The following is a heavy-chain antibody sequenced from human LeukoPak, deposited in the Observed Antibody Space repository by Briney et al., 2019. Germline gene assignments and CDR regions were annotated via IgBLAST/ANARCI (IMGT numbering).Heavy chain of an antibody. D-gene: IGHD5-18*01. CDR2: IKKSGSET. J-gene: IGHJ4*02. Sequence: GGSLRLSCAASGFTFNGYWMSWVRQAPGKGLEWVAMIKKSGSETHYVDSVKGRFTISRDSARNSLYLQMSSLKADDTAVYYCASLDTAAIRTGGYWGQGTLVTVSP. V-gene: IGHV3-7*01. CDR1: GFTFNGYW. CDR3: ASLDTAAIRTGGY.